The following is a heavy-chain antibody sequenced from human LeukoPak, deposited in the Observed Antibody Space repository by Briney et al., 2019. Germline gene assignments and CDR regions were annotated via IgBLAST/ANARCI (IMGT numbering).Heavy chain of an antibody. D-gene: IGHD2-15*01. V-gene: IGHV1-2*06. CDR3: ARDGTYCSGGSCYHTVFDY. CDR1: GYTFTGFY. CDR2: INPNSGGT. Sequence: ASVKVSCKASGYTFTGFYMHWVRQAPGQGLEWMGRINPNSGGTNYAQKFQGRVTMTRDTSISTAYMELSRLRSDDTAVYYCARDGTYCSGGSCYHTVFDYWGQGTLVTVSS. J-gene: IGHJ4*02.